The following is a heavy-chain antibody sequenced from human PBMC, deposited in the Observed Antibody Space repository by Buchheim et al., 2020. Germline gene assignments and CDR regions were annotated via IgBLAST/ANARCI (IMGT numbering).Heavy chain of an antibody. D-gene: IGHD1-26*01. CDR1: GGSISSGDYY. V-gene: IGHV4-30-4*01. CDR2: IYYSGST. Sequence: QVQLQQWGAGLLKPSETLSLTCAVSGGSISSGDYYWSWIRQPPGKGLEWIGYIYYSGSTYYNPSLKSRVTISVDTSKNQFSLKLSSVTAADTAVYYCARERSLVGAIIPDYWGQGTL. CDR3: ARERSLVGAIIPDY. J-gene: IGHJ4*02.